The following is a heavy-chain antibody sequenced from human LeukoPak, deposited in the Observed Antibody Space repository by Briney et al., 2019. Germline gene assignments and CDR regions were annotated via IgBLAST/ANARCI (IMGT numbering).Heavy chain of an antibody. CDR2: IYYSGST. CDR3: ARVRGPRGSCRFDP. J-gene: IGHJ5*02. D-gene: IGHD1-26*01. V-gene: IGHV4-61*01. Sequence: SETLSLTCTVSGASISSSTDYWSWIRQPPGKGLEWIGYIYYSGSTNYNPSLKSRVTISVDTSKNQFSLKLSSVTAADTAVYYCARVRGPRGSCRFDPWGQGTLVTVSS. CDR1: GASISSSTDY.